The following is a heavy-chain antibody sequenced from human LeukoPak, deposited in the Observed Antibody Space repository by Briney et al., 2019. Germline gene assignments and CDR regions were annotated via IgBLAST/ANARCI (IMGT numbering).Heavy chain of an antibody. CDR1: GSSIGSSYY. J-gene: IGHJ4*02. CDR2: ISHSGST. CDR3: ARVNTVMATFDY. V-gene: IGHV4-38-2*02. Sequence: PSETLSLTCTVSGSSIGSSYYGAWIRQPPGKGLEWIATISHSGSTYYNPSLKSRVTISADTSQNQHSLRLNSVTVADTAVYYCARVNTVMATFDYWGQGTPVTVSS. D-gene: IGHD5-24*01.